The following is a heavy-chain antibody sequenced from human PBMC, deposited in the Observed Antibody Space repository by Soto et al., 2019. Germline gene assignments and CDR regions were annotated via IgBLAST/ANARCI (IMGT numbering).Heavy chain of an antibody. CDR2: IYYSGST. CDR3: ASTRVRLVPDFDY. CDR1: GGSIGSSSYY. J-gene: IGHJ4*02. Sequence: SETLSLTCTVSGGSIGSSSYYWGWIRQPPGKGLEWIGSIYYSGSTYYNPSLKSRVTISVDTSKNQFSLKLSSVTAADTAVYYCASTRVRLVPDFDYWGQGTLVTVSS. D-gene: IGHD6-19*01. V-gene: IGHV4-39*01.